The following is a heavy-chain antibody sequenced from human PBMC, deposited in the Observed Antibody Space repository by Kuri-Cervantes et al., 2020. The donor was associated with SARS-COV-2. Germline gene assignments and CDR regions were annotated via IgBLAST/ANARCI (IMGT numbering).Heavy chain of an antibody. CDR3: ARLIRSPPNYNDYPKVYFYYHMDV. V-gene: IGHV3-74*01. CDR1: GFTFSSYW. CDR2: ISSDGSST. D-gene: IGHD3-22*01. J-gene: IGHJ6*03. Sequence: LSLTCAASGFTFSSYWMHWVRQLPGKGLVWVSRISSDGSSTIYADSVKGRFTISRDNAKNTLFLQMNSLRAEDTAVYYCARLIRSPPNYNDYPKVYFYYHMDVWGKGTAVTVSS.